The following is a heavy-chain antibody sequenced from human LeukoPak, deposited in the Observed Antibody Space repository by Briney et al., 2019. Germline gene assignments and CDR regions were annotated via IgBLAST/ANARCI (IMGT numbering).Heavy chain of an antibody. Sequence: SETLSLTCTVSGGSITPYYYYWIRQPAGKGLEYIGLIHTSGITNYNPSLKSRVTISVDKSHNYFSLKLSSVNAADTAVYSCARDFSSSWYAFDIWGQGTMVIVSS. CDR2: IHTSGIT. V-gene: IGHV4-4*07. D-gene: IGHD6-13*01. CDR3: ARDFSSSWYAFDI. CDR1: GGSITPYY. J-gene: IGHJ3*02.